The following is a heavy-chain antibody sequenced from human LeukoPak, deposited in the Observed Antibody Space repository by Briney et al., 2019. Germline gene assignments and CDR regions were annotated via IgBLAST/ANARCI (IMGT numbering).Heavy chain of an antibody. Sequence: TSVKVSCKASGFTFTSSTIQWVRQARGQRLEWIGWIVVGSGNTNYAQKFQERVIITRDMSTATVYMELSSLRSEDTAVYYCAGTPWFGELTLDYWGQGTLVTVSS. J-gene: IGHJ4*02. CDR2: IVVGSGNT. CDR3: AGTPWFGELTLDY. CDR1: GFTFTSST. V-gene: IGHV1-58*02. D-gene: IGHD3-10*01.